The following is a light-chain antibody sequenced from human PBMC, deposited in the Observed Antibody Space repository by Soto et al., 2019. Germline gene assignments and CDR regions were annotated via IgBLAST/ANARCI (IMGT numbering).Light chain of an antibody. Sequence: QSALTQPASVSGSPGQSITISCTGTSSGVEHYNLVSWYQQHPGKAPKLIIYEGTKRPSGLTSRFSGSKSGNTASLTISGLQDEDEADYYCCSYAGSSTYVLFGGGTQLTVL. CDR3: CSYAGSSTYVL. CDR2: EGT. J-gene: IGLJ2*01. V-gene: IGLV2-23*01. CDR1: SSGVEHYNL.